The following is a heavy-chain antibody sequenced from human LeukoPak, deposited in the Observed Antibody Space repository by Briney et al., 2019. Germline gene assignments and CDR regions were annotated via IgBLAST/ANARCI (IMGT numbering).Heavy chain of an antibody. Sequence: GGSLRLSCAASGFAFSNYGMHWVRQAPGKGLEWVSAISGSGGSTFYADSVEGRFTISRDNSKNTLYLQMNSLRAEDTAVYYCAKPVRGSNRPYYFDYWGQGTLVTVSS. CDR3: AKPVRGSNRPYYFDY. CDR2: ISGSGGST. V-gene: IGHV3-23*01. J-gene: IGHJ4*02. CDR1: GFAFSNYG. D-gene: IGHD1-26*01.